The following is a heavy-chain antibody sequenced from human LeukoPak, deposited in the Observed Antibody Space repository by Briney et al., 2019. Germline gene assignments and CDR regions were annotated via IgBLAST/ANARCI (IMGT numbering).Heavy chain of an antibody. J-gene: IGHJ4*02. CDR3: ARLYGDYGFDY. CDR2: ISYDGSNK. V-gene: IGHV3-30-3*01. Sequence: GGSLRLSCAASGFTFSSYAMHWVRQAPGKGLEWVAVISYDGSNKYYADSVKGRFTISRDNSKNTLYLQMNSLRAEDTAVYYCARLYGDYGFDYWGRGTLVTVSS. CDR1: GFTFSSYA. D-gene: IGHD4-17*01.